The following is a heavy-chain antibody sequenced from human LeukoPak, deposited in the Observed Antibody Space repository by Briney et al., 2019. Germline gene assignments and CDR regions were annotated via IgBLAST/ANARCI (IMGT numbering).Heavy chain of an antibody. CDR1: GYTFTNYG. CDR2: ISAYNGNT. D-gene: IGHD6-13*01. J-gene: IGHJ4*02. Sequence: ASVKVSCKASGYTFTNYGISWVPQAPGQGLEWMGWISAYNGNTDYAQNLQGRVTMTTDTLTSTAYMELRSLRSDDTAVYYCARDQSLVAYSSTWFDYWGQGTPVTVSS. CDR3: ARDQSLVAYSSTWFDY. V-gene: IGHV1-18*01.